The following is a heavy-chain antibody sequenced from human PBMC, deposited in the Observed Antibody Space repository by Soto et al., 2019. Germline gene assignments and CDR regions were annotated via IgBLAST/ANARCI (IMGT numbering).Heavy chain of an antibody. D-gene: IGHD3-22*01. CDR3: ARHGIDYYDSSGYSGLGMDV. J-gene: IGHJ6*02. CDR1: GYSFTSYW. Sequence: GESLKISCKGSGYSFTSYWIGWVRQMPGKGLEWMGIIYPGGSDTRYSPSFQGQVTISADKSISTAYLQWSSLKASDTAMYYCARHGIDYYDSSGYSGLGMDVWGQGTTVTVS. V-gene: IGHV5-51*01. CDR2: IYPGGSDT.